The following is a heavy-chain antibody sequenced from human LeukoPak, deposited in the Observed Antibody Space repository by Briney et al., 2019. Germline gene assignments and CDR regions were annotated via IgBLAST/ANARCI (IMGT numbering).Heavy chain of an antibody. CDR1: EFTFSSYN. CDR2: ISSTSKYI. D-gene: IGHD5-18*01. V-gene: IGHV3-21*01. CDR3: ARSRDKNTYGYAY. Sequence: GGSLRLSCAASEFTFSSYNMNWVRQAPGKGLEWVSSISSTSKYIYYTDSGKGRFTISRDNAKNLLYLQMNNLRAEDTAVYYCARSRDKNTYGYAYWGQGTLVTVSS. J-gene: IGHJ4*02.